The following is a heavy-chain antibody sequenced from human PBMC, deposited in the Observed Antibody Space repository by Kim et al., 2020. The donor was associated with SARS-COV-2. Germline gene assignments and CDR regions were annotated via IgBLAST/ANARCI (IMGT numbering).Heavy chain of an antibody. V-gene: IGHV4-34*01. J-gene: IGHJ6*03. CDR1: GGSFSGYY. Sequence: SETLSLTCAVYGGSFSGYYWSWIRQPPGKGLEWIGEINHSGSTNYNPSLKSRVTISVDTSKNQFSLKLSSVTAADTAVYYCAGPSLSNYYYMDVWGKGTTVTVSS. CDR3: AGPSLSNYYYMDV. CDR2: INHSGST. D-gene: IGHD1-26*01.